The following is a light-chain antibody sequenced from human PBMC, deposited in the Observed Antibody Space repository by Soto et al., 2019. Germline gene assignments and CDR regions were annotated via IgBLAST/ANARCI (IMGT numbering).Light chain of an antibody. CDR3: QQYNNWWT. CDR1: QSVGSN. Sequence: EIVMTHSPATLSVSPGERATLSCRASQSVGSNLAWYQKKPGQAPRLLIYGASTRATGIPARFSGSGSGTEFTLTISSLQSEDFAVYYCQQYNNWWTFGQGTRVEI. V-gene: IGKV3-15*01. J-gene: IGKJ1*01. CDR2: GAS.